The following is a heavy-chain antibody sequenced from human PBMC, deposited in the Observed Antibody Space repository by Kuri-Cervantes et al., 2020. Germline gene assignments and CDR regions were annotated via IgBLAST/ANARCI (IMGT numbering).Heavy chain of an antibody. CDR2: ISSSRSYI. D-gene: IGHD3-16*01. J-gene: IGHJ3*02. CDR1: GFTFSSYN. V-gene: IGHV3-21*01. CDR3: ARDGGDPTSTDHDAFDI. Sequence: GESLKISCAASGFTFSSYNMNWVRQAPGKGLEWVSAISSSRSYIYHADSVKGRFTLSRDNAKNSLYLQMNSLRAEDTAVYYCARDGGDPTSTDHDAFDIWGRGTMVTVSS.